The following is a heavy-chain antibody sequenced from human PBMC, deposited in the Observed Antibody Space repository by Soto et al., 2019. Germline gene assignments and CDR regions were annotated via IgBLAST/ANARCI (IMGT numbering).Heavy chain of an antibody. J-gene: IGHJ4*02. V-gene: IGHV1-69*12. CDR1: GGTFSSYA. D-gene: IGHD3-22*01. Sequence: QVQLVQSGAEVKKPGSSVKVSCKASGGTFSSYAISWVRQAPGQGLEWMGGIIPIFGTANYAQKFQGRVTITADDSTSTGYMELRSPRSEDAAVDYWTREGGPYGEGGGYHVLDSWGQGTLVTVSS. CDR2: IIPIFGTA. CDR3: TREGGPYGEGGGYHVLDS.